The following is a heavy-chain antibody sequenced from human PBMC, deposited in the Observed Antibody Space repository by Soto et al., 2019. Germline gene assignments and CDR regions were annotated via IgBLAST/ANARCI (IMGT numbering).Heavy chain of an antibody. Sequence: QVQLVQSGAEVKKPGASVKVSCKASGYTFTSYGISWVRQAPGQGLEWMGWISAYNGNTNYVQKLQGRVTMTTDTSTSTAYMELRSLRSDETAVYYCARGGDIVLVPAAIGNYYYYGMDVWGQGTTVTVSS. V-gene: IGHV1-18*01. CDR2: ISAYNGNT. J-gene: IGHJ6*02. CDR1: GYTFTSYG. D-gene: IGHD2-2*02. CDR3: ARGGDIVLVPAAIGNYYYYGMDV.